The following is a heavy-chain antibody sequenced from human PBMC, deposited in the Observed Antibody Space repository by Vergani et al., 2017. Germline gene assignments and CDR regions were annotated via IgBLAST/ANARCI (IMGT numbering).Heavy chain of an antibody. CDR2: ISYDGSNK. J-gene: IGHJ5*02. CDR1: GFTFSSYA. V-gene: IGHV3-30-3*01. CDR3: ARAEGNWNYDWFDP. D-gene: IGHD1-7*01. Sequence: QVQLVESGGGVVQTGRSLRLSCAASGFTFSSYAMYWVRQAPGKGLERVAVISYDGSNKYYADSVKGRFTISRDNSKNTLYLQMNSLRAEDTAVYYCARAEGNWNYDWFDPWGQGTLVTVSS.